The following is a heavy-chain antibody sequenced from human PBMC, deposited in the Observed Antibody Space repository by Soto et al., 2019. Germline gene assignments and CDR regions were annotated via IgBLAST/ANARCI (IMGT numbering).Heavy chain of an antibody. CDR2: IYPGDSDT. CDR1: GYSFTSYW. V-gene: IGHV5-51*01. Sequence: LGESVKISCKGSGYSFTSYWIGWARQMPWKGLEWMGIIYPGDSDTRYSPSFQGQVTISADKSISTAYLQWSSLKASDTAMYYCARIYSSGRSPVNWFDPWGQGTMVTVSS. D-gene: IGHD6-19*01. J-gene: IGHJ5*02. CDR3: ARIYSSGRSPVNWFDP.